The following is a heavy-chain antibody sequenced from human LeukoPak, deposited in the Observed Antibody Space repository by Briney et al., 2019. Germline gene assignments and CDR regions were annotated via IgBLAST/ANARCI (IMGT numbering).Heavy chain of an antibody. D-gene: IGHD3-3*01. J-gene: IGHJ4*02. CDR2: IKQDGSEK. Sequence: GGSLRLSCAASGFTFSSYWMSWVRQAPGKGLEWVANIKQDGSEKYYVDSVKGRFTISRDNAKNTLYLQMNSLRAEDTAVYYCAKSWGYDFWSGYQVDYWGQGTLVTVSS. V-gene: IGHV3-7*03. CDR1: GFTFSSYW. CDR3: AKSWGYDFWSGYQVDY.